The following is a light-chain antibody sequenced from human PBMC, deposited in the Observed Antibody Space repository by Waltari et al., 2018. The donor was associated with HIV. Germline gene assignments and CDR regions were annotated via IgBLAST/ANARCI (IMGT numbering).Light chain of an antibody. Sequence: QSVLTQPPSASGTPGQRATISCSGRSSTIGSNTVTWYHQLPGTAPKLLIYTNNQRPSGVPDRFSGSKSGTSASLAISGLQSEDEADYYCAAWDDSLNGWVFGGGTKLTVL. CDR3: AAWDDSLNGWV. J-gene: IGLJ3*02. V-gene: IGLV1-44*01. CDR1: SSTIGSNT. CDR2: TNN.